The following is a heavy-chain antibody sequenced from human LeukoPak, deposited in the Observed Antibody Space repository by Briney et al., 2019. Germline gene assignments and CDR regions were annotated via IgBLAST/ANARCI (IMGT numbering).Heavy chain of an antibody. V-gene: IGHV1-69*06. Sequence: ASVKVSCKASGGTFSSYAISWVRQAPGQGLEWMGGIIPIFGTANYAQKFQGRVTITADKSTSTAYMELSSLRSEDTAVYYCATVGATTGAAFDIWGQGTMVTVSS. J-gene: IGHJ3*02. CDR2: IIPIFGTA. D-gene: IGHD1-26*01. CDR3: ATVGATTGAAFDI. CDR1: GGTFSSYA.